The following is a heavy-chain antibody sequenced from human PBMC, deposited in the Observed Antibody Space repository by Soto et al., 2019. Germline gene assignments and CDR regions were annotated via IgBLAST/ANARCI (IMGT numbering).Heavy chain of an antibody. Sequence: EVQLVESGGGLVQPGGSLRLSCAASGFTFSTYDMHWVRQVPGKGLEWVSAIGTLADTFYADSVKGRFTISRENAKSSLYLQMNSLTAGGTAVYYWARQAAYWHGGGGWFDPWGQGTLVTVSS. CDR3: ARQAAYWHGGGGWFDP. CDR2: IGTLADT. CDR1: GFTFSTYD. D-gene: IGHD2-8*02. J-gene: IGHJ5*02. V-gene: IGHV3-13*01.